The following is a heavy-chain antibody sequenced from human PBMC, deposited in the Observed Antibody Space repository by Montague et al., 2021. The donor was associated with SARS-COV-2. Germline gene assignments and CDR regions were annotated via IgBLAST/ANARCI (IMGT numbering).Heavy chain of an antibody. Sequence: SETLSLTCAVYGGSFSGYYWSWIRQPPGKGLEWIGEINHSGSTNYNPSLKSRVTISVDTSKSQFSLKLSSVTAADTAVYYCARGITVSNLFYYYGMDVWGQGTTVTVSS. CDR1: GGSFSGYY. J-gene: IGHJ6*02. CDR2: INHSGST. CDR3: ARGITVSNLFYYYGMDV. V-gene: IGHV4-34*01. D-gene: IGHD4-11*01.